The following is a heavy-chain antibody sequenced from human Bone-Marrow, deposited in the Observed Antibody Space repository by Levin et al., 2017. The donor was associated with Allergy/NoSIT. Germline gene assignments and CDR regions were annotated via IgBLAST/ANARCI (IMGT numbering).Heavy chain of an antibody. V-gene: IGHV3-11*01. J-gene: IGHJ6*02. CDR3: ARETCTSSSCEYHYYYYYGLDV. Sequence: GGSLRLSCAASGFTFKDYYMSWIRQAPGKGLEWISYISSSGYTKYYSDSVRGRFTISRDNAKNSLYLQMNSLRAEDTAVYYCARETCTSSSCEYHYYYYYGLDVWGQGATVTVSS. CDR2: ISSSGYTK. D-gene: IGHD2-2*01. CDR1: GFTFKDYY.